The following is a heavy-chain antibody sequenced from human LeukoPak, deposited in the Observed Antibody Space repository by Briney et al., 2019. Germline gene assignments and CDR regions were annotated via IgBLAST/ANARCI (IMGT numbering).Heavy chain of an antibody. Sequence: GGSLRLSCAASGFTVSSNYMSWVRQAPGKGLEWVSVIYSGGNTYSADSVKGRFTISRDNPKNTVYLQMNSLRAEDTAVYYCARVGSSSSLGFDYWGQGTLVTVSS. V-gene: IGHV3-53*01. D-gene: IGHD6-6*01. CDR1: GFTVSSNY. CDR3: ARVGSSSSLGFDY. CDR2: IYSGGNT. J-gene: IGHJ4*02.